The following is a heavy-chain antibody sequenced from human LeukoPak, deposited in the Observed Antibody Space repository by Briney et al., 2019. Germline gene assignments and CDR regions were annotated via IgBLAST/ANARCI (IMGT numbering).Heavy chain of an antibody. CDR1: GFTFSNYW. J-gene: IGHJ6*03. V-gene: IGHV3-74*01. CDR3: ARDYYSSSWGGDYYYMDV. CDR2: INTDGSST. D-gene: IGHD6-13*01. Sequence: GGSLRLSCAASGFTFSNYWMSWVRQGPGKGLVWVSRINTDGSSTSYADSVKGRFTISRDNAKNTLYLQMNSLRVEDTAVYYCARDYYSSSWGGDYYYMDVWGKGTTVTVSS.